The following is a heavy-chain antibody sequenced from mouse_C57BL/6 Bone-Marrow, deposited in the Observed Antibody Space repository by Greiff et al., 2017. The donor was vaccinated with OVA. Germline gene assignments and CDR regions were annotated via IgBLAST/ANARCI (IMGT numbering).Heavy chain of an antibody. CDR1: GYTFTDYE. CDR2: IDPETGGT. CDR3: TRYYGYLFDY. Sequence: VQLQQSGAELVRPGASVTLSCKASGYTFTDYEMHWVKQTPVHGLEWIGAIDPETGGTAYNQKFKGKAILTADKSSSTAYMELRSLTSEDSAVYYCTRYYGYLFDYWGQGTTLTVSS. D-gene: IGHD2-3*01. V-gene: IGHV1-15*01. J-gene: IGHJ2*01.